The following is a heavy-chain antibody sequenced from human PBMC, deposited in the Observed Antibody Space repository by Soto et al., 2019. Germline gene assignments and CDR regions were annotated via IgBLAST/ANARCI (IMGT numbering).Heavy chain of an antibody. V-gene: IGHV5-10-1*01. CDR1: GYSFTSYW. Sequence: GESLKISCKGSGYSFTSYWISWVRQMPGKGLEWMGRIDPSDSYTNYSPSFQGHVTISADKSISTAYLQWSSLKASDTAMYYCAGHLSVWSGGHYGMDVWGQGTTVTVSS. J-gene: IGHJ6*02. CDR2: IDPSDSYT. CDR3: AGHLSVWSGGHYGMDV. D-gene: IGHD3-3*01.